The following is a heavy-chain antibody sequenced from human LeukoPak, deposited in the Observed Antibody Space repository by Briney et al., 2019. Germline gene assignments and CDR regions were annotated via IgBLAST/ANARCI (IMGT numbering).Heavy chain of an antibody. CDR2: INHSGST. CDR1: GGSFSGYY. Sequence: SETLSLTCAVYGGSFSGYYWGWIRQPPGKGLEWIGEINHSGSTNYNPSLKSRVTISVDTSKNQFSLKLSSVTVADTAVYYCARGGVQLWYYYYYGMDVWGQGTTVTVSS. V-gene: IGHV4-34*01. J-gene: IGHJ6*02. D-gene: IGHD5-18*01. CDR3: ARGGVQLWYYYYYGMDV.